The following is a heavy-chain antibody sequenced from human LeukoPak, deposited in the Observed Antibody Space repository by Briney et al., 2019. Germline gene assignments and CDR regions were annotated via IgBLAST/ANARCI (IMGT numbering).Heavy chain of an antibody. CDR1: GYSISSGYY. CDR3: AAGRTRDY. J-gene: IGHJ4*02. CDR2: IYYSGST. Sequence: SETLSLTCTVSGYSISSGYYWGWIRPPPGKGLEWIGSIYYSGSTYYNPSLKSRVTISVDTSKNQFSLKLSSVTAADTAVYYCAAGRTRDYWGQGTLVTVSS. D-gene: IGHD1-1*01. V-gene: IGHV4-38-2*02.